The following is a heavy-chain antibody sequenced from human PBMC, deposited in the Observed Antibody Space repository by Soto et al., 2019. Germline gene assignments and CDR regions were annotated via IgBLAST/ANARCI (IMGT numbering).Heavy chain of an antibody. CDR2: IYYSGST. CDR1: GGSISSSSYY. Sequence: SETLSLTCTVSGGSISSSSYYWGWIRQPPGKGLEWIGSIYYSGSTYYNPSLKSRVTISVDTSKNQFSLKLSSVTAADTAVYYCARHTPAISISEHWGQGTLVTVSS. V-gene: IGHV4-39*01. J-gene: IGHJ4*02. D-gene: IGHD2-15*01. CDR3: ARHTPAISISEH.